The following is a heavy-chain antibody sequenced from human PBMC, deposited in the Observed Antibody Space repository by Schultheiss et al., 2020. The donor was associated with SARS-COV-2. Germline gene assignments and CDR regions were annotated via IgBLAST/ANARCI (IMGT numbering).Heavy chain of an antibody. CDR2: IYYSGST. J-gene: IGHJ4*02. CDR3: ARHRSSGWHVGY. CDR1: GGSISSYY. Sequence: SETLSLTCTVSGGSISSYYWSWIRQPPGKGLEWIGSIYYSGSTNYNPSLKSRVTISVDTSKNQFSLKLSSVTAADTAVYYCARHRSSGWHVGYWGQGTLVTVSS. V-gene: IGHV4-59*08. D-gene: IGHD6-19*01.